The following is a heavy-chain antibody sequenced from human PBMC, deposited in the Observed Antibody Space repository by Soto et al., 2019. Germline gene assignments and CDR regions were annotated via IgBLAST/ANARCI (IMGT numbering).Heavy chain of an antibody. J-gene: IGHJ6*02. CDR2: IRSKAYGGTT. D-gene: IGHD3-10*01. CDR3: TRDQSYYGSGSYSTGMDV. Sequence: PGGSLRLSCTASGFTFGDYAMSWFRQAPGKGLEWVGFIRSKAYGGTTEYAASVKGRFTISRDDSKSIAYLQMNSLKTEDIAVYYCTRDQSYYGSGSYSTGMDVWGQGTTVTVSS. CDR1: GFTFGDYA. V-gene: IGHV3-49*03.